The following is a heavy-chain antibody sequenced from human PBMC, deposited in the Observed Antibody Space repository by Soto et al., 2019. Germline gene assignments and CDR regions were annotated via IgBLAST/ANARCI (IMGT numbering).Heavy chain of an antibody. CDR2: ISAYNGNT. V-gene: IGHV1-18*01. D-gene: IGHD2-2*01. Sequence: ASVKVSCKASGYTFTIYGISWVRQAPGQGLEWMGWISAYNGNTNYAQKLQGRVTMTTDTSTSTAYMELRSLRSDDTAVYYCARDRCSSTSCYFDYWGQGTLVTVSS. CDR1: GYTFTIYG. CDR3: ARDRCSSTSCYFDY. J-gene: IGHJ4*02.